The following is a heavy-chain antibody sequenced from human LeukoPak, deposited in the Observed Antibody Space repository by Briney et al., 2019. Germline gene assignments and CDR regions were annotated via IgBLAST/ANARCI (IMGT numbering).Heavy chain of an antibody. D-gene: IGHD2-2*01. V-gene: IGHV4-59*01. J-gene: IGHJ4*02. CDR2: IYNRGAT. Sequence: SETLSLTCTVFGASISSYNWSWIRQPPGKGPEWIGHIYNRGATNYNPSLKSRVTISGDTSKNLFSLKLTSVTNADTAMYYCVREIPGSSWVDYWGRGTLVTVSS. CDR3: VREIPGSSWVDY. CDR1: GASISSYN.